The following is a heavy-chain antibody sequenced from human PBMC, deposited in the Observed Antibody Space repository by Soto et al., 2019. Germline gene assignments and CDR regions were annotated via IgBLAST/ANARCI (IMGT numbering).Heavy chain of an antibody. J-gene: IGHJ2*01. CDR2: IYYTGST. CDR1: GGSISSGGYF. CDR3: ANFNSYFDL. V-gene: IGHV4-61*08. Sequence: SETLSLTCTVSGGSISSGGYFWSWIRQPPGKGLEWIGYIYYTGSTNYNPSLKSRVTISVDTSKNQFSLQLSSVTAADTAVYYCANFNSYFDLWGRGTLVTVSS.